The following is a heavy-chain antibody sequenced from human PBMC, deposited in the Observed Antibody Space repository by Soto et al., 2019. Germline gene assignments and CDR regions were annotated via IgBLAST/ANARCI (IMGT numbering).Heavy chain of an antibody. D-gene: IGHD2-15*01. Sequence: GASVKVSCKASGGTFSSYTISWVRQAPGQGLEWMGWMNPNSGNTGYAQKFQGRVTMTRNTSISTAYMELSSLRSEDTAVYYCARAGYCSGGSCYYYYYYMDVWGKGTTVTVSS. V-gene: IGHV1-8*02. CDR2: MNPNSGNT. J-gene: IGHJ6*03. CDR3: ARAGYCSGGSCYYYYYYMDV. CDR1: GGTFSSYT.